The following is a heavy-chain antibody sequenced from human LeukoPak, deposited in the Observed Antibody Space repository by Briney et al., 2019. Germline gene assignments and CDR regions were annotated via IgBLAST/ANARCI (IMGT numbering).Heavy chain of an antibody. J-gene: IGHJ4*02. CDR3: ARGTPYYYDSSGIDY. Sequence: SQTLSLTCAISGDSVSSNSAAWNWIRQSPSRGLEWPGRTYYRSKWYNDYAVSVKSRITINPDTSKNQFSLQLNSVTPEDTAVYYCARGTPYYYDSSGIDYWGQGTLVTVSS. D-gene: IGHD3-22*01. CDR2: TYYRSKWYN. V-gene: IGHV6-1*01. CDR1: GDSVSSNSAA.